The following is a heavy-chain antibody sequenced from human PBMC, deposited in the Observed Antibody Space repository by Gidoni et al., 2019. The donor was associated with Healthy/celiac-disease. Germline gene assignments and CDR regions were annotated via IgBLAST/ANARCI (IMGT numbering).Heavy chain of an antibody. CDR1: GFTFSSYS. D-gene: IGHD6-13*01. V-gene: IGHV3-21*01. CDR3: AREEQQLVPSAKYFDL. Sequence: EVQLVESGGGLVKPGGSLRLSCAASGFTFSSYSMNWVRQAPGKGLEWVSSISSSSSYIYYADSVKGRFTISRDNAKNSLYLQMNSLRAEDTAVYYCAREEQQLVPSAKYFDLWGRGTLVTVSS. J-gene: IGHJ2*01. CDR2: ISSSSSYI.